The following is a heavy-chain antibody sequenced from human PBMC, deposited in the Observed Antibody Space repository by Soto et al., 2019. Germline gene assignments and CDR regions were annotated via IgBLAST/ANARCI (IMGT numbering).Heavy chain of an antibody. CDR1: GGTFSSYA. J-gene: IGHJ6*02. CDR3: ARVAAARGDYYCYGMDV. D-gene: IGHD6-6*01. Sequence: QVQLVQSGAEVKKPGSSVKVSCKASGGTFSSYAISWVRQAPGQGLEWMGGIIPIFGTANYAQKFQGRVTITADESTSTAYMELSSLRSEDTAVYYCARVAAARGDYYCYGMDVWGQGTTVTVSS. CDR2: IIPIFGTA. V-gene: IGHV1-69*01.